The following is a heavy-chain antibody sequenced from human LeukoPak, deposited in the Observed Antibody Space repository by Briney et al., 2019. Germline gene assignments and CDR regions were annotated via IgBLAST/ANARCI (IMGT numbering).Heavy chain of an antibody. CDR2: IYPGDSDT. Sequence: GESLKISCKGSGYSFTSYWIGWVRQMPGKGLEWMGIIYPGDSDTRYSPSFQGQVTISADKSISTAYLQWSSLKASDTAMYYCARPIRGPLYDSSGYSNAFDIWGQGTMVTVSS. D-gene: IGHD3-22*01. J-gene: IGHJ3*02. CDR1: GYSFTSYW. V-gene: IGHV5-51*01. CDR3: ARPIRGPLYDSSGYSNAFDI.